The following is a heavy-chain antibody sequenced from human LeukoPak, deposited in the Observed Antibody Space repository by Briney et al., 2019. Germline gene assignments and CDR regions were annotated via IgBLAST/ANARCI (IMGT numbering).Heavy chain of an antibody. CDR2: ITGDCNYI. CDR1: GFTFNDYT. J-gene: IGHJ4*02. D-gene: IGHD2-15*01. Sequence: TGGSLRLSSAASGFTFNDYTMTWVRQAPGKGLEWVSSITGDCNYIFYADSVKGRFTISRDNAQNSLFLELNSLRGEDTAVYYCARERNCYYFDYWGQGALVTVSS. CDR3: ARERNCYYFDY. V-gene: IGHV3-21*01.